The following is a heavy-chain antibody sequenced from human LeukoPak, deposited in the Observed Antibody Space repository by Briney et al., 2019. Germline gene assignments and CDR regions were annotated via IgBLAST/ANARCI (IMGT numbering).Heavy chain of an antibody. CDR2: ISSGSSTR. J-gene: IGHJ4*02. CDR3: ARVLRGYIYGSDY. D-gene: IGHD5-18*01. Sequence: PGGSLRLSCAASGSTFSNYGMNWVRQAPGKGLEWISYISSGSSTRYYADSVKGRFTISRDNDKNSLYLQTNSLRAEGTAVYYCARVLRGYIYGSDYWGQGTLVTVSS. CDR1: GSTFSNYG. V-gene: IGHV3-48*01.